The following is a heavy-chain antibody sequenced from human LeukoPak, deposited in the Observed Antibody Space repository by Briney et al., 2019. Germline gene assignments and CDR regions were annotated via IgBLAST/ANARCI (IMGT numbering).Heavy chain of an antibody. CDR3: ARVVRYCSGGSCYPVYFDY. CDR2: INHSGST. CDR1: GGSFSGYY. J-gene: IGHJ4*02. D-gene: IGHD2-15*01. V-gene: IGHV4-34*01. Sequence: SETLSLTCAVYGGSFSGYYWSWIRQPPGKGLEWIGEINHSGSTNYNPSLKSRVTISVDTSKNQFSLKLSSVTAADTAVYYCARVVRYCSGGSCYPVYFDYWGQGTLVTASS.